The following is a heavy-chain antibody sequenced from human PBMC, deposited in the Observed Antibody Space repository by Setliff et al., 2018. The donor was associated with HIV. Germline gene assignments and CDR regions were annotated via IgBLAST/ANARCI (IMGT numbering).Heavy chain of an antibody. CDR2: VYTSGST. J-gene: IGHJ6*03. Sequence: PSETLSLTCTVSGGPISDYYWSWIRQPAGKGLEWIGRVYTSGSTNYNPSLKSRVTMSIDTSKNQFSLKVTSVTAADTAVYYCAREIQFSATTYYYYCMDDWGRGTTVTVSS. CDR3: AREIQFSATTYYYYCMDD. D-gene: IGHD5-18*01. V-gene: IGHV4-4*07. CDR1: GGPISDYY.